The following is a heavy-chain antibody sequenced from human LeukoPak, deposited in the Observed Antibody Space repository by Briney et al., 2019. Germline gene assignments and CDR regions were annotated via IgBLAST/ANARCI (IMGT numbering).Heavy chain of an antibody. V-gene: IGHV3-30*02. CDR2: IRYDGSNK. CDR3: AKEIWPTVTTPGWTYFDY. CDR1: GFTFISYG. J-gene: IGHJ4*02. D-gene: IGHD4-17*01. Sequence: GGSLRLSCAASGFTFISYGMQWVRQAPGKGLEWVAFIRYDGSNKYYADSVKGRFTISRDNSKNTLYLQMNSLRAEDTAVYYCAKEIWPTVTTPGWTYFDYWGQGALVTVSS.